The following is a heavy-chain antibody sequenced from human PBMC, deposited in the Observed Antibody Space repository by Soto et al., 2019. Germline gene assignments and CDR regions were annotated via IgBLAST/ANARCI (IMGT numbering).Heavy chain of an antibody. Sequence: PSETLSLTCTVSGGSISSSSYYWGWIRQPPGKGLEWIGSIYYSGSTYYSPSLKSRVTISVDTSKNQFSLKLSSVTAADTAVYYCARHEGLRFLEWLSSFRFDPWGQGTLVTVSS. V-gene: IGHV4-39*01. CDR3: ARHEGLRFLEWLSSFRFDP. D-gene: IGHD3-3*01. J-gene: IGHJ5*02. CDR2: IYYSGST. CDR1: GGSISSSSYY.